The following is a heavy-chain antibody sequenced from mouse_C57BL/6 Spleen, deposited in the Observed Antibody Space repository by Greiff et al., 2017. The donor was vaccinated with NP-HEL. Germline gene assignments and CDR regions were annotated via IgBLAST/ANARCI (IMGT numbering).Heavy chain of an antibody. V-gene: IGHV5-4*01. J-gene: IGHJ4*01. CDR1: GFTFSSYA. CDR3: ARDMTTVVALYAMDY. D-gene: IGHD1-1*01. CDR2: ISDGGSYT. Sequence: EVKLVESGGGLVKPGGSLKLSCAASGFTFSSYAMSWVRQTPEKRLEWVATISDGGSYTYYPDNVKGRFTISRDNAKNNLYLQMRHLKSEDTAMYYCARDMTTVVALYAMDYWGQGTSVTVSS.